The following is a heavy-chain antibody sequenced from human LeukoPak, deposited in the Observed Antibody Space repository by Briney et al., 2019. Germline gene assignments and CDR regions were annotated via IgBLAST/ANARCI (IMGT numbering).Heavy chain of an antibody. CDR1: GYTFTGYY. CDR2: INPNSGGT. CDR3: ARERGRVAAAGPGYFQH. V-gene: IGHV1-2*02. J-gene: IGHJ1*01. D-gene: IGHD6-13*01. Sequence: ASVKVSCKASGYTFTGYYMHWVRQAPGQGFEWMGWINPNSGGTSYTQTFQGRVTMTRDTSISTAYMELSRLRSDDTAVYYCARERGRVAAAGPGYFQHWGQGTLVTVSS.